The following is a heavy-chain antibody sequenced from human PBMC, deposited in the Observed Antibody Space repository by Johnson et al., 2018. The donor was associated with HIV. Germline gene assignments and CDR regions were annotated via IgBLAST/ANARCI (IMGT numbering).Heavy chain of an antibody. CDR3: AKGYSSLDDAFDI. Sequence: VQLVESGGGLVQPGGSLRLSCAASGFTFSSYWMSWVRQAPGKGLEWVANIKQDGSEKYYGDSVKGRFTISRDNSKNTLYLQMNSLRAEDTAVYYCAKGYSSLDDAFDIWGQGTMVSVSS. CDR1: GFTFSSYW. V-gene: IGHV3-7*04. CDR2: IKQDGSEK. D-gene: IGHD6-13*01. J-gene: IGHJ3*02.